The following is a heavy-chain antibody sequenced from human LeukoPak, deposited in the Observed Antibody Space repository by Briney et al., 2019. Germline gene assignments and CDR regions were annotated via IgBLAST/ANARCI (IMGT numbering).Heavy chain of an antibody. J-gene: IGHJ4*02. CDR1: GGSLSSGGYY. CDR3: ARVADCSGGSCSFDY. D-gene: IGHD2-15*01. CDR2: IYYSGST. Sequence: SETLSLTCTVSGGSLSSGGYYWSWIRQHPGKGLEWIGYIYYSGSTYYNPSLKSRVTISVDTSKNQFSLKLSSVTAADTAVYYCARVADCSGGSCSFDYWGQGTLVTVSS. V-gene: IGHV4-31*03.